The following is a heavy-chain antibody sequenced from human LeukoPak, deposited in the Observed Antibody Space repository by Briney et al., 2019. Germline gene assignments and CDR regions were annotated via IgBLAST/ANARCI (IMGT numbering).Heavy chain of an antibody. CDR3: ATSYSSSSYDLDY. J-gene: IGHJ4*02. CDR2: ISSDGTNQ. CDR1: GFPFSFYS. Sequence: GGSLRLSCAASGFPFSFYSVHWVRQAPGKGLEWVAAISSDGTNQYFADFVKGRFAISRDKSKNTLFLQMNSLRPEDTAAYYCATSYSSSSYDLDYWGQGTLVTVSS. D-gene: IGHD6-6*01. V-gene: IGHV3-30*09.